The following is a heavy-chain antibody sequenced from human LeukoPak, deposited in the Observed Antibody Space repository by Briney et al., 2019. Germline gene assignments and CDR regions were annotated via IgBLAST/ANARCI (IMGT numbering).Heavy chain of an antibody. V-gene: IGHV3-23*01. CDR2: ISGSGGST. J-gene: IGHJ4*02. CDR1: GFTFSSYA. Sequence: GGSLRLSCAASGFTFSSYAMSWVRQAPGKGLEWVSAISGSGGSTYYADSVKGRFTISRDNSENTLYLQMNGLRAEDTAVYYCANRQIGHHNYWGQGTLVTVSS. CDR3: ANRQIGHHNY. D-gene: IGHD1-14*01.